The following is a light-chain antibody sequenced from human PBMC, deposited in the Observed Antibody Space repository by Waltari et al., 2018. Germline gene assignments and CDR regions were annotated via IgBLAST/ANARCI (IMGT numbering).Light chain of an antibody. Sequence: EIVLTQSPGTLSLSPGERATLSCRASQSVSSSDLAWYQQKPGQAPRLLMYGASTRATAIPDRFSGSRSGTDFTLTISRLDPEDFAVYYCQQYGSSTGYTFGQGTKLEIK. CDR3: QQYGSSTGYT. CDR1: QSVSSSD. V-gene: IGKV3-20*01. CDR2: GAS. J-gene: IGKJ2*01.